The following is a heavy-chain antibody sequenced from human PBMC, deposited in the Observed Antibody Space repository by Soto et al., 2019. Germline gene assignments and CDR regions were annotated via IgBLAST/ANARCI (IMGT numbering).Heavy chain of an antibody. CDR2: IYYSGST. CDR1: GGSISSSSYY. D-gene: IGHD6-19*01. V-gene: IGHV4-39*01. CDR3: ARHNAGIAVAGTSFDY. J-gene: IGHJ4*02. Sequence: QLQLQGSGPGLVKPSETLSLTCTVSGGSISSSSYYWGWIRQPPGKGLEWIGSIYYSGSTYYNPSLKSRVTISVDTSKNQFSLKLSSVTAADTAVYYCARHNAGIAVAGTSFDYWGQGTLVTVSS.